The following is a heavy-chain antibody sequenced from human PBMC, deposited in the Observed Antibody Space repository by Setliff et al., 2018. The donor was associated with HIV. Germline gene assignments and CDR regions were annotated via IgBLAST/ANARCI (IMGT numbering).Heavy chain of an antibody. V-gene: IGHV3-74*01. CDR2: ISSDGSST. J-gene: IGHJ2*01. CDR3: ARDDDSSGYYDDYWYYDL. CDR1: GFTFSTYS. D-gene: IGHD3-22*01. Sequence: PGGSLRLSCAASGFTFSTYSMNWVRQAPGKGLEWVSSISSDGSSTNYADSVKGRFTISRDNAKNTLYLQMNSLGAEDTAVYYCARDDDSSGYYDDYWYYDLWGRGTLVTVSS.